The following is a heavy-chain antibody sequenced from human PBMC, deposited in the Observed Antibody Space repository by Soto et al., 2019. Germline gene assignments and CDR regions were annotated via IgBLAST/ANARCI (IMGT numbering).Heavy chain of an antibody. J-gene: IGHJ5*02. CDR3: ARDQGVAAAGITWFDP. CDR2: IHSSGST. V-gene: IGHV4-4*07. Sequence: SETLSPTCTVSGASMNSYHWSWIRQPAGKGLEWIGHIHSSGSTNYNPSLKSRVTMSVATSKNQFSLRLMSLTAADTAVYYCARDQGVAAAGITWFDPWGQGSLVTVSS. CDR1: GASMNSYH. D-gene: IGHD6-13*01.